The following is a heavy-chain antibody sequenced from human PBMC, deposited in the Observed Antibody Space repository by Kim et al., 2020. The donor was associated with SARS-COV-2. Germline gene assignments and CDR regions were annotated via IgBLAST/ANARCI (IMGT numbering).Heavy chain of an antibody. CDR3: ARDKLGTGTTYLPYYYGMD. Sequence: SQTLSLTCTVSGGSISSYYWSWIRQPPGKGLEWIGYIYYSGSTNYNPSLKSRVTISVDTSKNQFSLKLSSVTAADTAVYYCARDKLGTGTTYLPYYYGMD. CDR1: GGSISSYY. CDR2: IYYSGST. J-gene: IGHJ6*01. D-gene: IGHD1-1*01. V-gene: IGHV4-59*01.